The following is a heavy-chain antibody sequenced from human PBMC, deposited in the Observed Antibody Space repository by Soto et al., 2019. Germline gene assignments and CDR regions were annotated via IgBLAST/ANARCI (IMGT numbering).Heavy chain of an antibody. D-gene: IGHD2-8*01. J-gene: IGHJ6*02. CDR2: IYHSGST. V-gene: IGHV4-4*02. Sequence: SETLSLTCAVSGGSISSSNWSSWVRQPPGKGLEWIGAIYHSGSTNYNPSIKSRVTISVDKSKYQYSLKLSSVNAADTAVYYCARDTRVCRASKIYGIDVWGQGTTVTVSS. CDR3: ARDTRVCRASKIYGIDV. CDR1: GGSISSSNW.